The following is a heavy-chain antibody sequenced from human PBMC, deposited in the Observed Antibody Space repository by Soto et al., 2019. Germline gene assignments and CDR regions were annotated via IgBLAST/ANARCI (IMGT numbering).Heavy chain of an antibody. CDR3: ARVPPGFHSAFDC. D-gene: IGHD4-4*01. J-gene: IGHJ4*02. CDR1: GDSVSSNGAA. Sequence: PSQTLSLTCAISGDSVSSNGAAWNWIRQSPSTGLEWLGRTYYRSRWYSDYAPSVKSRITVNPDTSQNLFSLQLNSVTPEDTAIYYCARVPPGFHSAFDCWGQGTLGTVSS. CDR2: TYYRSRWYS. V-gene: IGHV6-1*01.